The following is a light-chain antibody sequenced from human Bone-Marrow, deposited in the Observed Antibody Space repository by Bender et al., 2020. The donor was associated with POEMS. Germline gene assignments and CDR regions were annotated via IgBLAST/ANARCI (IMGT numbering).Light chain of an antibody. V-gene: IGLV3-25*03. CDR3: QSADSSGTYRV. Sequence: SYELTQPPSVSVSPGQTARITCSGDALPKQYAYWYQQKPGQAPVLMIYKDSERPSGIPARFSGSTSGTTVTLTISGVQAEDEADYYCQSADSSGTYRVFGGGTKLTVL. CDR2: KDS. J-gene: IGLJ3*02. CDR1: ALPKQY.